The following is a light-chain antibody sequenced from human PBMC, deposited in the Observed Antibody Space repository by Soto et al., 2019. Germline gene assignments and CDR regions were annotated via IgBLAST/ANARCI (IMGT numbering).Light chain of an antibody. CDR3: VQAFNYPLT. CDR2: GAF. V-gene: IGKV1-6*01. Sequence: AIQMTQSPSSLSASVGDTVTISCRASRGVRSDVAWYQQRPGSVPKVLIYGAFNLYTGVPSRFSGSGYGSDFSLTISSLQHEDSETYYCVQAFNYPLTLGGGTKVDIK. J-gene: IGKJ4*01. CDR1: RGVRSD.